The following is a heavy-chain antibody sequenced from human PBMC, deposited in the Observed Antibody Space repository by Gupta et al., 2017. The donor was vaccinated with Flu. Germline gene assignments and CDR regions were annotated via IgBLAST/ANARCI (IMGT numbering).Heavy chain of an antibody. CDR3: ARRGTYFFDF. Sequence: QMQLQESGPRLVKPSQTLSLTCTVSGGSVNVFSYFWSWIRQEPGKGLEWIGYVHSSGTAYYNPSLRSRLMMSIDTSKNEFSLEVTSVTAADTAIYYCARRGTYFFDFWGQGALVNVSS. CDR1: GGSVNVFSYF. CDR2: VHSSGTA. J-gene: IGHJ4*02. V-gene: IGHV4-31*03.